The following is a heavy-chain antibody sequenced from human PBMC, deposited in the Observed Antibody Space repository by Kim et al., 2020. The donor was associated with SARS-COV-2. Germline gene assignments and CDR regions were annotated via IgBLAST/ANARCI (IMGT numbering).Heavy chain of an antibody. Sequence: GGSLRLSCVGTGFTFEDCAMHWVRQIPGKGLEWVSVITSKSGIADSDSVRGRFTISRDNAKSSLYLQMNNLRVEDTALYYCVKGRGMYSFHGTDVWGQGTTVTVSS. J-gene: IGHJ6*02. D-gene: IGHD5-18*01. CDR3: VKGRGMYSFHGTDV. CDR2: ITSKSGI. V-gene: IGHV3-9*01. CDR1: GFTFEDCA.